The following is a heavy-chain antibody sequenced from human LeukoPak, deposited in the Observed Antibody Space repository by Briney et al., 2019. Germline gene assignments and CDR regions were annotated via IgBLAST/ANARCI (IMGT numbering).Heavy chain of an antibody. V-gene: IGHV3-30-3*01. CDR3: ATNRGCSTTRCNRAFDY. D-gene: IGHD2-8*01. Sequence: GGSLRLSCAASGFTFSSYAMHWVRQAPGKGLEWVAIISYDGNSEYYADSVKDRFTISRDNSNNTLYLEMSSVRPEDTATYYCATNRGCSTTRCNRAFDYWGQGTLVTVSS. CDR2: ISYDGNSE. J-gene: IGHJ4*02. CDR1: GFTFSSYA.